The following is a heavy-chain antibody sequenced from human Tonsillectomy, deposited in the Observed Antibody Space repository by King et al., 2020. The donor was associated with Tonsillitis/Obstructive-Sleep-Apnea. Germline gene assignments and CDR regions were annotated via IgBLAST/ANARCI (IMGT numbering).Heavy chain of an antibody. CDR2: INHSGST. CDR1: GGSFSGYY. V-gene: IGHV4-34*01. J-gene: IGHJ4*02. CDR3: ATRDCSGGSCYSPDFDY. Sequence: VQLQQWGAGLLKPSETLSLTCAVYGGSFSGYYWSWIRQPPGKGLEWIGEINHSGSTNYNPSLKSRVTISVDTSKNQFSLKLSSVTDADTAVYYCATRDCSGGSCYSPDFDYWGQGTLVTVSS. D-gene: IGHD2-15*01.